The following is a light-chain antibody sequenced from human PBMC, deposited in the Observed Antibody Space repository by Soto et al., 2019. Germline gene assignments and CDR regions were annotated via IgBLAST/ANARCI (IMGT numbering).Light chain of an antibody. J-gene: IGLJ1*01. CDR3: SSFTSSITYV. CDR2: DVT. CDR1: SSDVGGYNS. V-gene: IGLV2-14*01. Sequence: QSALTQPASVSGSPGQSITISCTGTSSDVGGYNSVSWYRQDPGKAPKRIIYDVTNRPSGVSNRFSGSKSGNTASLTISGLQAEDEADYYCSSFTSSITYVFGTGTKVTVL.